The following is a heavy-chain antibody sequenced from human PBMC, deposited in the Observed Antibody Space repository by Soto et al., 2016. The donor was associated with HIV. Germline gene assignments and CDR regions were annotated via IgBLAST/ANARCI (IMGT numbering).Heavy chain of an antibody. V-gene: IGHV1-24*01. D-gene: IGHD3-10*01. CDR2: FDPEDGET. CDR1: GYTLTELS. J-gene: IGHJ4*01. Sequence: VQLVQSGAEVKKPGASVKVSCKVSGYTLTELSMHWVRQAPGKGLEWMGGFDPEDGETIYAQKFQGRVTITEDTSTDTAYMELSSLRSEDTAVYYCATPDYYGSGSYYSRRLDYWGQGNAGHRLL. CDR3: ATPDYYGSGSYYSRRLDY.